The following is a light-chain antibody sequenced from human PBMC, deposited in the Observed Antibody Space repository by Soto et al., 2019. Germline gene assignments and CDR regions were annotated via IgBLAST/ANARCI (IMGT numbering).Light chain of an antibody. CDR2: EVS. Sequence: QSVLTQPASVSGSPGQSITFSCTGTSSDVGSYNLVSWYQQHPGKAPKLMIYEVSKRPSGVSNRFSGSKSGNTASLTISGLQAEDEADYYCCAFAGSSTYVFGTVTNVTVL. CDR3: CAFAGSSTYV. J-gene: IGLJ1*01. V-gene: IGLV2-23*02. CDR1: SSDVGSYNL.